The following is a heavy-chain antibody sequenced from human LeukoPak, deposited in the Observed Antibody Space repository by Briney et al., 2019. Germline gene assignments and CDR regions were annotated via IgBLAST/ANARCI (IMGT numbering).Heavy chain of an antibody. Sequence: GSLRLSCAASGFTFSSYGMHWVRQAPGKGLEWVAVIWYDGSNKYYADSVKGRFTISRDNSKNTLYLQMNSLRAEDTAVYYCARDRLPGSSTLLLYWGQGTLVTVSS. J-gene: IGHJ4*02. CDR2: IWYDGSNK. CDR3: ARDRLPGSSTLLLY. D-gene: IGHD3-10*01. V-gene: IGHV3-33*01. CDR1: GFTFSSYG.